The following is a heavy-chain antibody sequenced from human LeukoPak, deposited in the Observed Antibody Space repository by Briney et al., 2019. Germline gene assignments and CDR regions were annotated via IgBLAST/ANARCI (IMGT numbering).Heavy chain of an antibody. CDR3: ARGRYYLDS. D-gene: IGHD4-17*01. CDR2: FNSDGSST. V-gene: IGHV3-74*01. J-gene: IGHJ4*02. CDR1: GFTFSTYW. Sequence: GGSLRLSCAASGFTFSTYWMHWVRQAPGKGLVWVSRFNSDGSSTYYADPVKGRFTISRDNAKNALYLQMNSLRAEDTAVYYCARGRYYLDSWGQGTLVTVSS.